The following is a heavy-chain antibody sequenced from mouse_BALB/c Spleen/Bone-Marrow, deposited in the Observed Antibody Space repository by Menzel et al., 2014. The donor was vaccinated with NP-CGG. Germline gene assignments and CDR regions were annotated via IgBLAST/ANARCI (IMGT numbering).Heavy chain of an antibody. CDR2: INSNGVST. D-gene: IGHD2-4*01. V-gene: IGHV5-6-3*01. CDR1: GFTFSSYG. J-gene: IGHJ3*01. Sequence: EVQVVESGGGLVQPGGSLKLSCAASGFTFSSYGMSWVRQTPDKRLELVATINSNGVSTYYPDSVKGRFTISRDNAKNTLYLQMSSLKSEDTAMYYCARDMITTRGFAYWGQGTLVTVSA. CDR3: ARDMITTRGFAY.